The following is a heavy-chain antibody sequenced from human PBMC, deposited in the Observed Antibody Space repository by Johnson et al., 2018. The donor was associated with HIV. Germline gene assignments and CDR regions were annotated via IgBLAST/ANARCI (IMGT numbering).Heavy chain of an antibody. CDR1: GLTFDDYA. J-gene: IGHJ3*01. D-gene: IGHD3-10*01. V-gene: IGHV3-43D*03. Sequence: LVESVGAVVQPGGSLRLSCAASGLTFDDYAMHWVRQVPGNGLEWVSLIRWDGAITHYADSVKGRFTISRDNSRNSLYLQMKSLRVEDTALYYCARAESCEGRLGDFAFDLWGRGTMVTVAS. CDR2: IRWDGAIT. CDR3: ARAESCEGRLGDFAFDL.